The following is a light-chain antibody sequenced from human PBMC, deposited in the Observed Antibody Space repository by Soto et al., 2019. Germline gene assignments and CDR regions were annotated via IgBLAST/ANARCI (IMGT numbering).Light chain of an antibody. CDR1: RSDVGGYNY. J-gene: IGLJ2*01. V-gene: IGLV2-14*01. CDR3: SSYSSSSTLRL. CDR2: DVS. Sequence: QSALTQPASVSGSPGQSITISCTGTRSDVGGYNYVSWYQQHPGRAPKVMIYDVSSRPSGVSNRFSGSKSGNTASLTISGLQAEDEADYYCSSYSSSSTLRLFGGGTKLTVL.